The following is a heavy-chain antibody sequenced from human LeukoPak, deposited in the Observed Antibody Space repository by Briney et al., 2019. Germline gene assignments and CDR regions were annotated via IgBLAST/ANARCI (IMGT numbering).Heavy chain of an antibody. D-gene: IGHD5-18*01. CDR3: ARGEMDTPMVTLGFDY. J-gene: IGHJ4*02. CDR2: IYHSGST. V-gene: IGHV4-30-2*01. CDR1: GGSISSGGYS. Sequence: PSQTLSLTCAVSGGSISSGGYSWSWIRQPPGKGLEWIGYIYHSGSTYYNPSLKSRVTISVDRSKNQFSLKLSSVTAADTAVYYCARGEMDTPMVTLGFDYWGQGTLVTVSS.